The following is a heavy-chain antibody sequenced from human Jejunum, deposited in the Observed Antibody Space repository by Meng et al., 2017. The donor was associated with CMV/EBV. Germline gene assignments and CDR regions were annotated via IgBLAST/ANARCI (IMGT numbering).Heavy chain of an antibody. J-gene: IGHJ4*02. CDR2: IYDVGNT. V-gene: IGHV3-66*02. CDR1: GFSVGNNY. Sequence: SLKISCAASGFSVGNNYMNWVRQAPGKGLEWVSVIYDVGNTYYADSVKGRFFISRDSSKNILYLQMNSLRPEDTALYYCARGVFDWGQGTRVTVSS. CDR3: ARGVFD.